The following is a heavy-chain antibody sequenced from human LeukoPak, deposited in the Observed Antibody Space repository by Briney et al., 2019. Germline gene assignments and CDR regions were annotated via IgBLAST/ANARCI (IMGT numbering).Heavy chain of an antibody. CDR1: GYIFTHNW. Sequence: GESLKISCKGSGYIFTHNWLGWVRQMPGKGLEWMGIIYPGDSDTRYSPSFEGQVTISVDKSSSTAYLQWSSLEASDTAIYYCARHKASNWFDPWGQGTLVTVSS. J-gene: IGHJ5*02. CDR2: IYPGDSDT. CDR3: ARHKASNWFDP. V-gene: IGHV5-51*01.